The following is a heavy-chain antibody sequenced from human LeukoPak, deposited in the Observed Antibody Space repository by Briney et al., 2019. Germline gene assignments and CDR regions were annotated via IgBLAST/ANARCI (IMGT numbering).Heavy chain of an antibody. CDR2: ISSSSSTI. J-gene: IGHJ5*02. CDR3: ARDHRPILRVGNWFDP. V-gene: IGHV3-48*01. CDR1: GFTVSSNY. Sequence: PGGSLRLSCAASGFTVSSNYMSWVRQAPGKGLEWVSYISSSSSTIYYADSVKGRFTISRDNAKNSLYLQMNSLRAEDTAVYYCARDHRPILRVGNWFDPWGQGTLVTVSS. D-gene: IGHD1-26*01.